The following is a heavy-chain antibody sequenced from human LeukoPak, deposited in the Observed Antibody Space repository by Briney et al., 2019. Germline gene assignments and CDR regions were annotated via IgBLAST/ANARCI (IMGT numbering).Heavy chain of an antibody. CDR2: IYYSGST. D-gene: IGHD3-3*01. CDR3: ARQPPIDFWSGYWTPYYYYGMDV. J-gene: IGHJ6*02. CDR1: GGSISSSSYY. V-gene: IGHV4-39*01. Sequence: SETLSLTCTVSGGSISSSSYYWGWIRQPPGKGLGWIGSIYYSGSTYYNPSLKSRVTISVDTSKNQFSLKLSSVTAADTAVYYCARQPPIDFWSGYWTPYYYYGMDVWGQGTTVTVSS.